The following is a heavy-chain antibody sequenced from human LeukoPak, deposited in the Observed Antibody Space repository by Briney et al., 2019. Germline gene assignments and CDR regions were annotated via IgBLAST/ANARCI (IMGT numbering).Heavy chain of an antibody. CDR1: GFTFSSYA. CDR2: ISYDGSNK. J-gene: IGHJ3*02. Sequence: GGSLRLSCAASGFTFSSYAMHWVRRAPGKGLEWVAVISYDGSNKYYADSVKGRFTISRDNAKNTLYLQMNSLRAEDTAVYYCARGGLGAFDIWGQGTMVTVSS. CDR3: ARGGLGAFDI. V-gene: IGHV3-30-3*01.